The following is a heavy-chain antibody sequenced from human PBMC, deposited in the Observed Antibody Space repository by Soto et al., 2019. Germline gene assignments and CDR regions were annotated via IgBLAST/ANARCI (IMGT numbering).Heavy chain of an antibody. Sequence: EVQLVESGGGLVQPGRSLRLSCAASGFTFDDYAMHWVRQAPGKGLGWVSGISWNSGSIGYADSVKGRFTISRDNAKNSLYLQMNSLRAEDTALYYCAKDSGPIAVAGTHWFDPWGQGTLVTVSS. CDR1: GFTFDDYA. CDR3: AKDSGPIAVAGTHWFDP. J-gene: IGHJ5*02. CDR2: ISWNSGSI. D-gene: IGHD6-19*01. V-gene: IGHV3-9*01.